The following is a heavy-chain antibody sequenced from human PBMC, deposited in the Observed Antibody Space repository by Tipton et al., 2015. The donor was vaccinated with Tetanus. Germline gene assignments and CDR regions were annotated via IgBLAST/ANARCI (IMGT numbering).Heavy chain of an antibody. D-gene: IGHD3-10*01. CDR3: ARGLGGRLAPGGSIDS. CDR1: GGSFGHYY. Sequence: TLSLTCVVYGGSFGHYYWNWIRQPPGKGLEWIGEINHDGRTTYTSSLKSRVTILVDTSKKQFSLKVTSVTAADTAVYYCARGLGGRLAPGGSIDSWGKGTLGTVSS. J-gene: IGHJ5*01. CDR2: INHDGRT. V-gene: IGHV4-34*01.